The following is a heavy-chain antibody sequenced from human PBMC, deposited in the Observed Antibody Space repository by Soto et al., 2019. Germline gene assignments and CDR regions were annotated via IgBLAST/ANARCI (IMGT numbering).Heavy chain of an antibody. D-gene: IGHD3-22*01. Sequence: EVQLVESGGGLAQPGRSLRLSCIASGFSFGDYAMSWFRQAPGQGLEWVGFIRSKIHGGKIEYAASGQGRFTISRDDSKSIAYLQMNSLNTEDTAVYYCSRDRYKFDNSGYSGYDSWGQGTLVTVSP. CDR1: GFSFGDYA. V-gene: IGHV3-49*03. CDR2: IRSKIHGGKI. J-gene: IGHJ4*02. CDR3: SRDRYKFDNSGYSGYDS.